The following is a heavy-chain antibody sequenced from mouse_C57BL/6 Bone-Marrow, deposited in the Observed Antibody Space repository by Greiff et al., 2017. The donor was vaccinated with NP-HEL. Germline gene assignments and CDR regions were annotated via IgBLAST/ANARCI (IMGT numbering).Heavy chain of an antibody. CDR2: IWSGGST. J-gene: IGHJ1*03. V-gene: IGHV2-2*01. CDR1: GFSLTSYG. Sequence: QVQLQQSGPGLVQPSQSLSITCTVSGFSLTSYGVHWVRQSPGKGLEWLGVIWSGGSTDYNAAFISRLSISKDNSKSQVFFKMNSLQADDTAIYYCARNLYGSSYRYWYFDVWGTGTTVTVSS. D-gene: IGHD1-1*01. CDR3: ARNLYGSSYRYWYFDV.